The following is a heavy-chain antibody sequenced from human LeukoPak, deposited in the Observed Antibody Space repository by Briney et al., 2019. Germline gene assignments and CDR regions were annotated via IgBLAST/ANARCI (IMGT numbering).Heavy chain of an antibody. CDR2: ISAHNGNT. Sequence: ASVKVSCKASGYTFNTYGVSWVRQAPGQGLEWMGWISAHNGNTNYAQKLQGRVTMTTDTSTSTAYMELRSLRSDDTAVYYCARDDINSGCFDYWGQGTLVTVSS. CDR3: ARDDINSGCFDY. D-gene: IGHD6-19*01. CDR1: GYTFNTYG. V-gene: IGHV1-18*01. J-gene: IGHJ4*02.